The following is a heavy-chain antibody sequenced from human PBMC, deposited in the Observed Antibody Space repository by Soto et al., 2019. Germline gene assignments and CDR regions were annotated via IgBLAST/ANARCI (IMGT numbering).Heavy chain of an antibody. CDR2: ISYDGSNK. V-gene: IGHV3-30*18. J-gene: IGHJ4*02. CDR3: AKSLRGVIIDFDS. D-gene: IGHD3-10*01. Sequence: GGSLRLSCAASGFTFSSYGMHWVRQAPGKGLEWVAVISYDGSNKYYADSVKGRFTISRDNSKNTLYLQMNSLRAEDTAVYYCAKSLRGVIIDFDSWGQGTLVTVSS. CDR1: GFTFSSYG.